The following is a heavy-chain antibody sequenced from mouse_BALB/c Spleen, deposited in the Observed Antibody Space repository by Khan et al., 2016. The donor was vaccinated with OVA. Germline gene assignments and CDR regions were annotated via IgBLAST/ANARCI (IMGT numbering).Heavy chain of an antibody. CDR1: GYSITSDYA. CDR3: ARSLYYSFGYALDC. V-gene: IGHV3-2*02. CDR2: ISSTGGT. D-gene: IGHD2-12*01. Sequence: EVELVESGPGLVKPSQSLSLTCTVTGYSITSDYAWNWIRQFPGNKLEWMGYISSTGGTSHNPSLKSRIFATRDSPKNQFFLQLKSVTTEDADTYSWARSLYYSFGYALDCWGRGTSVTVSS. J-gene: IGHJ4*01.